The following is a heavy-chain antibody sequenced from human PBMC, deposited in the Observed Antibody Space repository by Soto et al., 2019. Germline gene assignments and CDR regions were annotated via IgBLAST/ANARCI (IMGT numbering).Heavy chain of an antibody. CDR3: ARGAAVAGTWWFDP. CDR1: GGSVSSGSYY. V-gene: IGHV4-61*01. CDR2: IYYSGST. Sequence: SETLSLTCTVSGGSVSSGSYYWSWIRQPPGKGLEWIGYIYYSGSTNYNPSLKSRVTISVDTSKNQFSLKLSSVTAADTAVYYCARGAAVAGTWWFDPWGQGTLVTVSS. D-gene: IGHD6-19*01. J-gene: IGHJ5*02.